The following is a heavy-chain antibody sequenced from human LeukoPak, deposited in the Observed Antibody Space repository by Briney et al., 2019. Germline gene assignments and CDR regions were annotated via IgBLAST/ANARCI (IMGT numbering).Heavy chain of an antibody. J-gene: IGHJ6*03. CDR2: ISAYNGNT. Sequence: ASVKVSCKASGYTFTSYGISWVRQAPGQGLEWMGWISAYNGNTNYAQKLQGRVTMTTDTSTSTAYMELRSLRSDDTAVYYCARGWGLRFPSTNYYMDVWGKGTTVTVSS. CDR3: ARGWGLRFPSTNYYMDV. D-gene: IGHD3-3*01. CDR1: GYTFTSYG. V-gene: IGHV1-18*01.